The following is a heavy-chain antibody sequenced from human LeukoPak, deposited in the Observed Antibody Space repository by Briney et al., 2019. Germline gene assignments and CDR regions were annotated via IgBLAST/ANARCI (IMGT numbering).Heavy chain of an antibody. Sequence: SQTLSLTCTVSGGSISGGDYYCSGIRQPPGKGLEWIGYIYYSGSTYYNPSLKNRVTISVDTSNNQFSLKLSSVNAADTAVYYCASRAYSYGQGLNSDYWGQGPLVNVSS. CDR2: IYYSGST. D-gene: IGHD5-18*01. CDR3: ASRAYSYGQGLNSDY. J-gene: IGHJ4*02. V-gene: IGHV4-30-4*08. CDR1: GGSISGGDYY.